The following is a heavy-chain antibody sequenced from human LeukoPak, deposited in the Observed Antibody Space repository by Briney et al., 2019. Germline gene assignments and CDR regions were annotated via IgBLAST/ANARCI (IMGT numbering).Heavy chain of an antibody. J-gene: IGHJ4*02. D-gene: IGHD4-23*01. CDR1: GFTFSSYA. CDR2: VWHDGSNR. Sequence: GGSLRLSCTAPGFTFSSYAIHWIRQAPGKGLEWVALVWHDGSNRYYADSVKGRFTISRDNSKNTVYLQMNSLRAEDTAVYYCARKTVVGSYFDYWGQGTPVTVSS. CDR3: ARKTVVGSYFDY. V-gene: IGHV3-33*01.